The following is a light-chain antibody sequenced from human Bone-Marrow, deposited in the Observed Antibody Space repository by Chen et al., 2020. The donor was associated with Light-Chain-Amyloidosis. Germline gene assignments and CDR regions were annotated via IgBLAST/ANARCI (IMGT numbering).Light chain of an antibody. CDR2: DDS. V-gene: IGLV3-21*02. J-gene: IGLJ3*02. CDR3: QVWDRSSDRPV. Sequence: SYVLTQPSSVSVAPGQTATMACGGNNIGSTSVHCYQQTPGQPPLLVVYDDSDRPSGIPERLSGSNSGNTATLTISRVEAGDESDYYCQVWDRSSDRPVFGGGTKLTVL. CDR1: NIGSTS.